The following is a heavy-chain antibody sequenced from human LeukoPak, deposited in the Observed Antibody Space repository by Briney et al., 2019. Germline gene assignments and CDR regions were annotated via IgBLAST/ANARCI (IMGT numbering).Heavy chain of an antibody. Sequence: ASVKVSCKASGYTXTGYYMHWVRQAPGQGLEWMGWINPNSGGTNYAQKFQGRVTMTRDTSISTAYMELSRLRSDDTAVYYCAREALGYYYDSSGPNFDYWGQGTLVTVSS. CDR3: AREALGYYYDSSGPNFDY. J-gene: IGHJ4*02. CDR2: INPNSGGT. V-gene: IGHV1-2*02. D-gene: IGHD3-22*01. CDR1: GYTXTGYY.